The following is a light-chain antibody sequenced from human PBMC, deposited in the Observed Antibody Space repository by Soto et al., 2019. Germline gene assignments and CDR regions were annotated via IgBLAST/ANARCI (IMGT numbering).Light chain of an antibody. CDR2: AAS. V-gene: IGKV1-39*01. Sequence: DIQITQSPSSLSTSVGDRVTITCRASQNISSYLHWYQQKPGKAPKLLIYAASSLLSGVPSRFSGSGYGTDLTITISSLKTEDFATYYCQQTYTNIITFGQGTRLEIK. J-gene: IGKJ5*01. CDR3: QQTYTNIIT. CDR1: QNISSY.